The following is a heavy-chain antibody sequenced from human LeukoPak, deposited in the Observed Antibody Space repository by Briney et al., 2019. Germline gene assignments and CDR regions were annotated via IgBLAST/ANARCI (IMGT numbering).Heavy chain of an antibody. CDR2: ISSSSSYI. D-gene: IGHD1-20*01. CDR1: GFTFSSYS. CDR3: ARDPGITGTTLSFCYFDY. V-gene: IGHV3-21*01. Sequence: GGSLRLSCAASGFTFSSYSMNWVRQAPGKGLEWVSSISSSSSYIYYADSVKGRYTISRDNAKNSLYLQMNSLRAEDTAVYYCARDPGITGTTLSFCYFDYWGQGTLVTVSS. J-gene: IGHJ4*02.